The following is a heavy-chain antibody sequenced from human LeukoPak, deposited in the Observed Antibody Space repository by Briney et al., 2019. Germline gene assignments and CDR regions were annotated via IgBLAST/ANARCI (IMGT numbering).Heavy chain of an antibody. D-gene: IGHD2-15*01. CDR3: ASSGGAKGWFDP. CDR1: GGTFSSYA. Sequence: GASVKVSCKASGGTFSSYAISWVRQAPGQGLEWMGGIIPIFGTANYAQKFQGRVTITTDESTSTAYMELSSLRSEDTAVYYCASSGGAKGWFDPWGQGTLVTASS. CDR2: IIPIFGTA. V-gene: IGHV1-69*05. J-gene: IGHJ5*02.